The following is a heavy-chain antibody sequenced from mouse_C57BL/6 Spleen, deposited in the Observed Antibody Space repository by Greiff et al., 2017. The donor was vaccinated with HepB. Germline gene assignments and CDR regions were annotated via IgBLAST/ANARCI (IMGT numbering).Heavy chain of an antibody. Sequence: QVQLKQPGAELVKPGASVKLSCKASGYTFTSYWMQWVKQRPGQGLEWIGEIDPSDSYTNYNQKFKGKATLTVDTSSSTAYMQLSSLTSEDSAVYYCARSYYYGSSGGYYFDYWGQGTTLTVSS. D-gene: IGHD1-1*01. CDR2: IDPSDSYT. V-gene: IGHV1-50*01. J-gene: IGHJ2*01. CDR3: ARSYYYGSSGGYYFDY. CDR1: GYTFTSYW.